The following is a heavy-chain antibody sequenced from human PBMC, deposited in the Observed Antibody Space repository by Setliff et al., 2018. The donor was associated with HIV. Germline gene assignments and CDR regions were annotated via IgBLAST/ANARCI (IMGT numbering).Heavy chain of an antibody. J-gene: IGHJ4*02. D-gene: IGHD4-17*01. CDR3: ASFFVTTVTNQDY. V-gene: IGHV4-59*12. Sequence: SETLSLTCIVSGASISSNTWSWIRQAPGKGLQWIGFIYNSVTTNYNPSLKSRVTISLDTSKNQFSLKLTSVTAADTAMYYCASFFVTTVTNQDYWGQGTPVTVSS. CDR1: GASISSNT. CDR2: IYNSVTT.